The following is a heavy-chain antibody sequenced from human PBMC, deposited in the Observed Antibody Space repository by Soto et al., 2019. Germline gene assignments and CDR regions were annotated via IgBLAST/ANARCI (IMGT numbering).Heavy chain of an antibody. CDR3: ARGGRAYSSSYDSYYYYYGMDV. CDR2: IYPGDSDT. Sequence: GESLKISCKGSGYSFTSYWIGWVRQMPGKGLEWMGIIYPGDSDTRYSPSSQGQVTISRDNAKNSLYLQMNSLRAEDTAVYYCARGGRAYSSSYDSYYYYYGMDVWGQGTTVTVSS. CDR1: GYSFTSYW. J-gene: IGHJ6*02. D-gene: IGHD6-6*01. V-gene: IGHV5-51*01.